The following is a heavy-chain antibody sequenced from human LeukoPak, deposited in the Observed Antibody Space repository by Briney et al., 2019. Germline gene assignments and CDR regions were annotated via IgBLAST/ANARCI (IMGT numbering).Heavy chain of an antibody. D-gene: IGHD3-10*01. CDR1: GFTFSSYG. V-gene: IGHV3-30*03. CDR3: ARDSADVLLWFGEHSNWFDP. J-gene: IGHJ5*02. Sequence: GGSLRLSCAASGFTFSSYGMHWVRQAPGKGLEWVAVISYDGSNKYYADSVKGRFTISRDNSKNTLYLQMNSLRAEDTAVYYCARDSADVLLWFGEHSNWFDPWGQGTLVTVSS. CDR2: ISYDGSNK.